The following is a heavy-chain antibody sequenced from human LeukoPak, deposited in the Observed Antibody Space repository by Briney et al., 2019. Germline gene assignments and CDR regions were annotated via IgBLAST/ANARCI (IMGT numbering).Heavy chain of an antibody. D-gene: IGHD4-17*01. CDR3: ARADYGDYGVDY. J-gene: IGHJ4*02. V-gene: IGHV3-21*01. CDR1: GFSFSRSN. CDR2: ITSDAYI. Sequence: PGGSLRLSCAASGFSFSRSNLKWFRQAPGKGLEWVSSITSDAYIYYADSLKGRFSISRDNAKNSVYLQMISLRAEDTAIYYCARADYGDYGVDYWGQGTLVTVSS.